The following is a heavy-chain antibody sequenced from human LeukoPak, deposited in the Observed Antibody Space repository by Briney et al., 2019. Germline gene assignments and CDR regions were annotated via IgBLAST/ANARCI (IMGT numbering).Heavy chain of an antibody. J-gene: IGHJ5*02. Sequence: PSETLSLTCTVSGGSISSGSYYWSWIRQPAGKGLEWIGRIYTSGSTNYNPSLKSRVTISVDTSKNQFSLKLSSVTAADTAVYYCARLDYYDSSGYELFDPWGQGTLVTVSS. D-gene: IGHD3-22*01. CDR2: IYTSGST. CDR1: GGSISSGSYY. V-gene: IGHV4-61*02. CDR3: ARLDYYDSSGYELFDP.